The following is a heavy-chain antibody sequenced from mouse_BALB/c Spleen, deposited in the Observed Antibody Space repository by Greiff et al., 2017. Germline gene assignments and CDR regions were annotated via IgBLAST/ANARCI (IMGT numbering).Heavy chain of an antibody. J-gene: IGHJ3*01. CDR1: GFTFSDYY. Sequence: DVKLVESGGGLVKPGGSLKLSCAASGFTFSDYYMYWVRQTPEKRLEWVATISDGGSYTYYPDSVKGRFTISRDNAKNNLYLQMSSLKSEDTAMYYCARDQGYDYDGFAYWGQGTLVTVSA. D-gene: IGHD2-4*01. CDR3: ARDQGYDYDGFAY. CDR2: ISDGGSYT. V-gene: IGHV5-4*02.